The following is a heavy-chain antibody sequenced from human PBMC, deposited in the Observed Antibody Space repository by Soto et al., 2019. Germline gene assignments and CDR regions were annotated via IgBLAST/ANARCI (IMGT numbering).Heavy chain of an antibody. D-gene: IGHD6-19*01. Sequence: EVQLVESGGGLVQPGGSLRLSCVASGFSLRNYDMHWVRQIPGRGLEWLLGIGNADDTVHGDSEKGRFTMSRESAKNSVHLQMNSLTAGDTAMYYCVRDQGAGFLDLWGRGTLVTVSS. CDR1: GFSLRNYD. J-gene: IGHJ2*01. CDR2: IGNADDT. CDR3: VRDQGAGFLDL. V-gene: IGHV3-13*01.